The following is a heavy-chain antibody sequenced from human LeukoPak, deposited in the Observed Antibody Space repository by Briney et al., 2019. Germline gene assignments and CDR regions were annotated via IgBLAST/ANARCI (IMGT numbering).Heavy chain of an antibody. D-gene: IGHD2/OR15-2a*01. CDR2: IYYSGST. V-gene: IGHV4-59*11. J-gene: IGHJ3*02. CDR3: ARVAPVKVLGGAFDI. CDR1: GGSISSHY. Sequence: SETLSLTCTVSGGSISSHYWSWIRQPPGKGLEWIGYIYYSGSTNYNPSLKSRATISVDTSKNQFSLKLSSVTAADTAVYYCARVAPVKVLGGAFDIWGQGTMVTVSS.